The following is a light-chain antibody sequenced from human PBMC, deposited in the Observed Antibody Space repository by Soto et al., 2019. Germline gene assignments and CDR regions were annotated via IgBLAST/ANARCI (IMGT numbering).Light chain of an antibody. Sequence: IQLTQSLSTLFGSVGDRVPFTCRASQTISSWSAWYQQKPGKAPKLLIYKASTLKSGVPSRFSGSGSGTEFTLTISSLQPDDFATYYCQHYNSYSEAFGQGTKVELK. CDR2: KAS. V-gene: IGKV1-5*03. J-gene: IGKJ1*01. CDR3: QHYNSYSEA. CDR1: QTISSW.